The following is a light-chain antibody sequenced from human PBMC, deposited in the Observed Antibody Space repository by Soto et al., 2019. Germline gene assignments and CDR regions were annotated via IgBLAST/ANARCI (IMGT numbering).Light chain of an antibody. J-gene: IGKJ5*01. CDR2: DAS. CDR1: QDISNY. Sequence: DIQMTQSPSSLSASVGDRVTITCQASQDISNYLNWYQQKPGKAPKLLIYDASNLETGVPSRFSGSGSGTDFTFTISSLQSEDFAVYYCQQYKNWPLFGQGTRLEIK. CDR3: QQYKNWPL. V-gene: IGKV1-33*01.